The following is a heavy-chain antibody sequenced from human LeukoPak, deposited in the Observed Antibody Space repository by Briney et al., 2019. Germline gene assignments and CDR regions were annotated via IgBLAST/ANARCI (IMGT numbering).Heavy chain of an antibody. D-gene: IGHD6-19*01. V-gene: IGHV3-23*01. Sequence: PGGSLRLSCAASGFVFNLYAMSWVRQAPGKGLEWVSAMSGGSTYYADSVKGRFTVSRDNSKNTLYLQMNILRAEDTAVYYCAKGRIAVAGFSELDYWGQGTLVTVSS. CDR2: MSGGST. CDR1: GFVFNLYA. CDR3: AKGRIAVAGFSELDY. J-gene: IGHJ4*02.